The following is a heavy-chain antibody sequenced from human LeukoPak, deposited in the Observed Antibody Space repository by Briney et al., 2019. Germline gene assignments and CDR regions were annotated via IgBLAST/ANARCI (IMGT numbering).Heavy chain of an antibody. V-gene: IGHV3-23*01. J-gene: IGHJ5*02. Sequence: GGSLRLSCAASGFTFSSYAMSWVRQAPGKGLEWVSSISGAGGSTYYADSVKGRFTISRDNSKNTLYLQVNSLRAEDTAIYYCAKRIGNWFDPWGQGNLVTVSS. CDR3: AKRIGNWFDP. CDR1: GFTFSSYA. CDR2: ISGAGGST.